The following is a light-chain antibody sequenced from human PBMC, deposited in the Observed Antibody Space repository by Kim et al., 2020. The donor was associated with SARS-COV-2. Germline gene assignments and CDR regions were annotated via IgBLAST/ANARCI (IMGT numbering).Light chain of an antibody. CDR3: HQSNSLPDT. V-gene: IGKV6-21*02. CDR1: QSVVSS. Sequence: SVTPKEKVTIPCRASQSVVSSIHWYQQKPDQSPKLLIKYATQSISGVPSRFSGSGSGTDFTLTINGLEAEDAATYYCHQSNSLPDTFGQGTKLEI. CDR2: YAT. J-gene: IGKJ2*01.